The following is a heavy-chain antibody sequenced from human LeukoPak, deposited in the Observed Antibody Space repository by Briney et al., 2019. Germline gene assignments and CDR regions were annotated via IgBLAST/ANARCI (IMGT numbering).Heavy chain of an antibody. CDR3: ARVAFGELLSFDY. CDR2: IKQDGSEK. V-gene: IGHV3-7*01. D-gene: IGHD3-10*01. Sequence: GGSLRLSCAASGFTFSSYWMSWVRQAPGKGLEWVANIKQDGSEKYYVDSVKGRFTISRDNAKNSLYLQMNSLRAVDTAVYYCARVAFGELLSFDYWGQGTLVTVSS. CDR1: GFTFSSYW. J-gene: IGHJ4*02.